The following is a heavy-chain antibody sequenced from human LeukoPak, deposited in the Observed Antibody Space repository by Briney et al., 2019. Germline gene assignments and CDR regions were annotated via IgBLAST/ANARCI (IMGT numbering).Heavy chain of an antibody. Sequence: PGGSLSLSCAASGFTFSSYGMHWVRQAPGKGLEWVAVISYDGSNKYYADSVKGRFTISRDNPKNTLYLQMNSLRAEDTAVYYCAKGLHSGYWGQGTLVTVSS. CDR3: AKGLHSGY. CDR2: ISYDGSNK. CDR1: GFTFSSYG. V-gene: IGHV3-30*18. D-gene: IGHD3-10*01. J-gene: IGHJ4*02.